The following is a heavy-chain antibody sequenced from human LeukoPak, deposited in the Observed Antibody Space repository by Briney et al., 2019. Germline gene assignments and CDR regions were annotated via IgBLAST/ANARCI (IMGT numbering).Heavy chain of an antibody. V-gene: IGHV3-23*01. Sequence: GGTLRLACAASGFTFSNYGMSCVRQSPGKGLEWGSAISGSGGHTNYPDHVKSRFTIVRDNYKNTPCLQMNRLRAEDTAVYYCARDRHKYNYDGSGYPPYWGQGTLVTVSS. CDR1: GFTFSNYG. CDR2: ISGSGGHT. D-gene: IGHD3-22*01. J-gene: IGHJ4*02. CDR3: ARDRHKYNYDGSGYPPY.